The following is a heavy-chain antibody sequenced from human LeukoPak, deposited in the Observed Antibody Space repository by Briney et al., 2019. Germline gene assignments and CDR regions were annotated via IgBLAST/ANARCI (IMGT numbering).Heavy chain of an antibody. V-gene: IGHV1-69*13. CDR3: ARSDTAMDPVDY. Sequence: ASVKVSCKASGGTFSSYAISWVRQAPGQGLEWMGGIIPIFGTANYAQKFQGRVTITADESTSTAYMELSSLRSEDPAVYYCARSDTAMDPVDYWGQGTLDTVSS. J-gene: IGHJ4*02. CDR1: GGTFSSYA. CDR2: IIPIFGTA. D-gene: IGHD5-18*01.